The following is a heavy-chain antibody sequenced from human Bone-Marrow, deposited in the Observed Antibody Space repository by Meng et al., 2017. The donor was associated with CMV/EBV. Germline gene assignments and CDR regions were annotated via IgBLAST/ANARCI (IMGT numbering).Heavy chain of an antibody. Sequence: QVQLQQWGAGLLKPSETLSLTCAVYDGSFSGYYWSWIRQPPGKGLEWIGEINHSGSTNYNPSLKSRVTISVDTSKNQFSLKLSSVTAADTAVYYCARGSRRNIVIVPAAFDYWGQGTMVTVSA. CDR3: ARGSRRNIVIVPAAFDY. CDR2: INHSGST. D-gene: IGHD2-2*01. J-gene: IGHJ4*02. V-gene: IGHV4-34*01. CDR1: DGSFSGYY.